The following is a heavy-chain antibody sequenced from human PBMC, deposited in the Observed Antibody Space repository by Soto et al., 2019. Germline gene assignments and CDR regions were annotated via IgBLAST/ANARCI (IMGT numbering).Heavy chain of an antibody. CDR2: ISYDGSNK. CDR3: ARDTLSAIVGATHYYYGMDV. D-gene: IGHD1-26*01. Sequence: PGGSLRLSCAASGFTFSSYAMHWVRQAPGKGLEWVAVISYDGSNKYYADSVKGRFTISRDNSKNTLYLQMNSLRAEDTAVYYCARDTLSAIVGATHYYYGMDVWGQGTTVTVSS. J-gene: IGHJ6*02. CDR1: GFTFSSYA. V-gene: IGHV3-30-3*01.